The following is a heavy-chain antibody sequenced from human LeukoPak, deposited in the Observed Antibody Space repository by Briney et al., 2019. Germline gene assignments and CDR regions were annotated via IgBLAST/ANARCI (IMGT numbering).Heavy chain of an antibody. D-gene: IGHD3-22*01. Sequence: AGGSLRLSCAASGFTFDDYAMHWVRQAPGRGLEWVSLISWDGGSTYYADSVKGRFTISRDNSKNSLYLQMNSLRAEDTALYYCAKDDSSGFTDYWGQGTLVTVSS. J-gene: IGHJ4*02. V-gene: IGHV3-43D*04. CDR1: GFTFDDYA. CDR2: ISWDGGST. CDR3: AKDDSSGFTDY.